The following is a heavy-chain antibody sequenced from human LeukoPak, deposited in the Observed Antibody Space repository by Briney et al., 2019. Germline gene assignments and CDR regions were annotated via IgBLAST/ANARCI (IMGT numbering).Heavy chain of an antibody. CDR1: GLTVSNSH. Sequence: PGGSLRLSCAASGLTVSNSHMSWVRQAPGKGLEWVLVIYSGVTMYYADSVKGRFTISRDNSKNTLHLQMNSLRAEDTAVYYCARLYSYGFSYWGQGTLVTVSS. V-gene: IGHV3-53*01. J-gene: IGHJ4*02. CDR2: IYSGVTM. CDR3: ARLYSYGFSY. D-gene: IGHD5-18*01.